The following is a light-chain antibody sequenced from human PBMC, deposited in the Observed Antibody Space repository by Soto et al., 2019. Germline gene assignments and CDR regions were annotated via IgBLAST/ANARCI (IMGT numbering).Light chain of an antibody. Sequence: EIVLTQSPGTLSLSPGERATLSCRASQSVRSSYLAWYQQKPGQAHRLLIYGASSKPTGIPDRFSGSGSVTDFTLTVSGLEPEDFAVYDCYSYGSSARMFGQRAKVQI. CDR1: QSVRSSY. CDR2: GAS. V-gene: IGKV3-20*01. CDR3: YSYGSSARM. J-gene: IGKJ1*01.